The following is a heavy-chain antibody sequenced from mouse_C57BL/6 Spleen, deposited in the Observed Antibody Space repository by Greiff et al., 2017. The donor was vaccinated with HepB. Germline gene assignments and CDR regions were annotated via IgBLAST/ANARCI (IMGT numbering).Heavy chain of an antibody. CDR1: GYTFTDYE. Sequence: QVQLQQSGAELVRPGASVTLSCKASGYTFTDYEMHWVKQTPVHGLEWIGAIDPETGGTAYNQKFKGKAILTADKSSSTAYMELRSLPSEDSAVYYCTSPYGSSSRWYFDVWGTGTTVTVSS. D-gene: IGHD1-1*01. CDR2: IDPETGGT. CDR3: TSPYGSSSRWYFDV. J-gene: IGHJ1*03. V-gene: IGHV1-15*01.